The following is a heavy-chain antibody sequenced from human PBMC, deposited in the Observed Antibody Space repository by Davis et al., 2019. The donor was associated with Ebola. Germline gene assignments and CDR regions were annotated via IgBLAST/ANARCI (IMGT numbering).Heavy chain of an antibody. D-gene: IGHD1-1*01. CDR1: GYTFTNYG. V-gene: IGHV1-18*04. CDR3: ARAQFPTTSDH. J-gene: IGHJ4*02. Sequence: ASVKVSCKASGYTFTNYGITWVRQAPGQGLEWMGWINPHNGNTNYAQNVQGRVTITRDTSASTAYMEVGSLRSDDTAVYYCARAQFPTTSDHWGQGTLVTVSS. CDR2: INPHNGNT.